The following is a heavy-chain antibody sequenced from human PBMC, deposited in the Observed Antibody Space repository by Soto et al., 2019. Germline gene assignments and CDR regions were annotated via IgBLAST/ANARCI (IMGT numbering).Heavy chain of an antibody. V-gene: IGHV3-30*18. D-gene: IGHD1-26*01. CDR2: ISYDGSNK. CDR3: VKPEHSGY. CDR1: GFTFSSYG. Sequence: QVQLVESGGGVVQPGRSLRLSCAASGFTFSSYGMHWVRQAPGKGLEWVAVISYDGSNKYYADSVKGRFTISRDNSKNTLYLQMNSLRAEDTAVYYCVKPEHSGYWGQGPLVTVSS. J-gene: IGHJ4*02.